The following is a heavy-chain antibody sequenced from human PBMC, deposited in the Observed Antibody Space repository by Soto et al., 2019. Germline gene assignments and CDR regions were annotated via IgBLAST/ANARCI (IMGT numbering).Heavy chain of an antibody. V-gene: IGHV4-59*08. J-gene: IGHJ6*03. Sequence: SETLSLTCTVSGGSISSYYWSWIRQPPGKGLEWIGYIYYSGSTNYNPSLKSRVTISVDTSKNQFSLKLSSVTAADTAVYYCASSDGEFHPPAYYYYYMDVWGKGTTVTVSS. CDR1: GGSISSYY. CDR3: ASSDGEFHPPAYYYYYMDV. D-gene: IGHD3-10*01. CDR2: IYYSGST.